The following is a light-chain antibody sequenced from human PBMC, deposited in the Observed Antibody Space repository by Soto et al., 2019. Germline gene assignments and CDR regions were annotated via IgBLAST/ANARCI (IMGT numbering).Light chain of an antibody. CDR2: EAS. CDR3: QQHNSFSIT. Sequence: DIQMTQSPSTLSASVGDRVTISCRASEIISRWLAWYQQKPGKAPKFLIYEASSLESGVPSRFSGSGAGTEFTLTINSLQADDFATYYCQQHNSFSITCGQGTRLEIK. J-gene: IGKJ5*01. CDR1: EIISRW. V-gene: IGKV1-5*03.